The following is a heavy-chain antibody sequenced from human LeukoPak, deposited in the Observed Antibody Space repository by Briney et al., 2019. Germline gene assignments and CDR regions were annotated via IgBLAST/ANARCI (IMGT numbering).Heavy chain of an antibody. V-gene: IGHV3-21*04. CDR3: AKDLVTTPGWGFDY. CDR2: ISSSSSYI. Sequence: GGSLRLSCAASGFTFSSYSMNWVRQAPGKGLEWVSSISSSSSYIYYADSVKGRFTISRDNAKNSLYLQMNSLRAEDTAVYYCAKDLVTTPGWGFDYWGQGTLVTVSS. CDR1: GFTFSSYS. J-gene: IGHJ4*02. D-gene: IGHD4-17*01.